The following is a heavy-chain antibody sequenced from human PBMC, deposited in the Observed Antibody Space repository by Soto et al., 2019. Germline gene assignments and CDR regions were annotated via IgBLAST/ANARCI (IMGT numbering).Heavy chain of an antibody. V-gene: IGHV1-69*13. CDR1: GRTFSSYA. J-gene: IGHJ4*02. Sequence: AVKVSCKASGRTFSSYAISWVRQAPGQGLEWMGGIIPIFGTANYAQKFQGRVTITADESTSTAYMELSSLRSEDTAVYYCARAAPSSSWEAYFDYWGQGTLVTVSS. CDR2: IIPIFGTA. D-gene: IGHD6-6*01. CDR3: ARAAPSSSWEAYFDY.